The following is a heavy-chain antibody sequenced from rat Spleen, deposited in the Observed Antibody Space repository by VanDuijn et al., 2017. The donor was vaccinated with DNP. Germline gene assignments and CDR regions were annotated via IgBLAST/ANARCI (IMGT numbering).Heavy chain of an antibody. CDR2: ISYSGST. CDR3: TRGDILRSFDY. CDR1: AYSITTNY. D-gene: IGHD1-6*01. Sequence: EVQLQESGPGLVKPSQSLSLTCSVTAYSITTNYWGWIRKFPGNKMEWVGHISYSGSTSYNPSLKSRISITRDTSKNQLFLQLNSVSPEDTATYYCTRGDILRSFDYWGQGVMVTVSS. V-gene: IGHV3-1*01. J-gene: IGHJ2*01.